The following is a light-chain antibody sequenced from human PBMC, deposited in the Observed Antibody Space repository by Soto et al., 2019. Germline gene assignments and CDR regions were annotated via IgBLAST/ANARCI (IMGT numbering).Light chain of an antibody. CDR2: GAS. CDR3: QRYGSSQFT. Sequence: EIVLTRSPGTLSLSPGERATLSCRASQSVGSNYLAWYQQKPGQAPRLLIYGASSRATGIPDRFSGSGSGTDFTLTINRLEPEDFAVYYCQRYGSSQFTFGPGTKVDIK. V-gene: IGKV3-20*01. J-gene: IGKJ3*01. CDR1: QSVGSNY.